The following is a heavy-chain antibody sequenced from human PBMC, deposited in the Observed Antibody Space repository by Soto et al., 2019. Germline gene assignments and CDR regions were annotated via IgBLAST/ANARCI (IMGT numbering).Heavy chain of an antibody. J-gene: IGHJ2*01. D-gene: IGHD5-18*01. CDR3: AKVKPSGHISGHKLYFDL. Sequence: EVQLLESGGGLVKPGGSLRLSCAASGFTFSDYAMSWVRQAPGKGLEWILGLSGSGGTPYYADSVKGRFSISRDNSQNTLYLEMNRLRAEDTAIYFCAKVKPSGHISGHKLYFDLWGRGTLVTVSS. V-gene: IGHV3-23*01. CDR2: LSGSGGTP. CDR1: GFTFSDYA.